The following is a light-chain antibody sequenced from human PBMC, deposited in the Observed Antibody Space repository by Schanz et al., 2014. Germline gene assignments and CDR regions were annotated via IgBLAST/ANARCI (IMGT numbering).Light chain of an antibody. J-gene: IGLJ3*02. CDR2: DVS. Sequence: QSALTQPASVSGSPGQSITISCTGTSSDVGGYNYVSWYQQHPGKAPKLMIYDVSNRPSGVSNRFSGSKSGNTASLTISGLQAEDESDYYCSSYTSGSTPFVFGGGTKLPVL. CDR3: SSYTSGSTPFV. V-gene: IGLV2-14*01. CDR1: SSDVGGYNY.